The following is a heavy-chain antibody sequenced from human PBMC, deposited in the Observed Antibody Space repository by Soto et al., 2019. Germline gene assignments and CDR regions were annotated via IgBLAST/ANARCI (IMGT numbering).Heavy chain of an antibody. CDR3: AREGQMPQHFGMDV. J-gene: IGHJ6*02. V-gene: IGHV4-59*01. Sequence: SEPLSLTCTVSGGSIIIYYWSWIRQPPGKGLEWIGYIYYSVSTNYNPSLKSRVTISVDTSKNEFSLMLRSVAAADTALYYCAREGQMPQHFGMDVWGQGIQVTASS. CDR1: GGSIIIYY. D-gene: IGHD3-3*01. CDR2: IYYSVST.